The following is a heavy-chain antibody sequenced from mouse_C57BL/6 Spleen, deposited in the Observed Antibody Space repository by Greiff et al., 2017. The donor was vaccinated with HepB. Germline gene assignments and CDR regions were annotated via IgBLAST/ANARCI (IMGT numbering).Heavy chain of an antibody. J-gene: IGHJ1*03. CDR2: IYPGSGNT. V-gene: IGHV1-76*01. CDR3: ARGDYYGSSYWYFDV. CDR1: GYTFTDYY. D-gene: IGHD1-1*01. Sequence: VQLQESGAELVRPGASVKLSCKASGYTFTDYYINWVKQRPGQGLEWIARIYPGSGNTYYNEKFKGKATLTAEKSSSTAYMQLSGLTSEDSAVYFCARGDYYGSSYWYFDVWGTGTTVTVSS.